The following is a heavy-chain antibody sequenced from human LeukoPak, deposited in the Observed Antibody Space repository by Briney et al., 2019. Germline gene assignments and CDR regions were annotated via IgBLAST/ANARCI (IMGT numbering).Heavy chain of an antibody. CDR2: IHYSGST. J-gene: IGHJ4*02. CDR1: GGSISSGTYY. CDR3: ARLRGYTDGPPGY. Sequence: PSETLSLTCIVSGGSISSGTYYWGWIRQPPGKGLEWIGSIHYSGSTYYNPSLKSRVTISVDTSKNQFSLKLSSVTAADTAVYFCARLRGYTDGPPGYWGQGTLVTVSS. V-gene: IGHV4-39*01. D-gene: IGHD5-18*01.